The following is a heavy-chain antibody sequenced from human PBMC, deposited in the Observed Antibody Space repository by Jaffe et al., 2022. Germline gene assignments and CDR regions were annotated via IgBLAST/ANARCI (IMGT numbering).Heavy chain of an antibody. D-gene: IGHD3-3*01. Sequence: EVQLLESGGGLVQPGGSLRLSCAASGFTFSSYAMSWVRQAPGKGLEWVSAISGSGGSTYYADSVKGRFTISRDNSKNTLYLQMNSLRAEDTAVYYCAKVLGSGYYTGILEVLGYYFDYWGQGTLVTVSS. CDR1: GFTFSSYA. J-gene: IGHJ4*02. CDR3: AKVLGSGYYTGILEVLGYYFDY. V-gene: IGHV3-23*01. CDR2: ISGSGGST.